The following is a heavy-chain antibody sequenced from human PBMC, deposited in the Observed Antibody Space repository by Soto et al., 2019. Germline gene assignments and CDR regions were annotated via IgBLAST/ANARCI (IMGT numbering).Heavy chain of an antibody. D-gene: IGHD3-22*01. V-gene: IGHV3-23*01. CDR3: AKDRPDSYYYDSSGYYSQFDY. CDR1: GFTFRNYA. CDR2: ISGGGGST. Sequence: GGSLRLSCAASGFTFRNYAMSWVRQAPGKGLEWVSAISGGGGSTSNADSVKGRFTISRDNSKNTLYLQMNSLRAEDTAVYYCAKDRPDSYYYDSSGYYSQFDYWGQGTLVTVSS. J-gene: IGHJ4*02.